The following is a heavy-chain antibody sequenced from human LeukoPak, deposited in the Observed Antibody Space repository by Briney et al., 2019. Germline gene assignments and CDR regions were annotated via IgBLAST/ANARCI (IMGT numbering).Heavy chain of an antibody. CDR2: IYHSGST. CDR3: ARTSGAYSGYDYYFDY. V-gene: IGHV4-30-2*01. J-gene: IGHJ4*02. CDR1: GDSISSGGYS. D-gene: IGHD5-12*01. Sequence: SETLSLTCAVSGDSISSGGYSWSWIRQPPGKGLEWIGYIYHSGSTYYNPSLKSRVTISVDRSKNQFSLKLSSVTAADTAVYYCARTSGAYSGYDYYFDYWGQGTLVTVSP.